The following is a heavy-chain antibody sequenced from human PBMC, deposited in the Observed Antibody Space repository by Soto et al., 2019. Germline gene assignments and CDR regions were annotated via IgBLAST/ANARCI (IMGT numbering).Heavy chain of an antibody. CDR3: ARSYDSSGYYGYDAFDI. D-gene: IGHD3-22*01. Sequence: GGSLRLSCAASGFTFSSYSMNWVRQAPGKGLEWVSSISSSSSYIYYADSVKGRFTISRDNAKNSLYLQMNSLRAEDTAVYYCARSYDSSGYYGYDAFDIWGQGTMVTVSS. CDR1: GFTFSSYS. V-gene: IGHV3-21*01. J-gene: IGHJ3*02. CDR2: ISSSSSYI.